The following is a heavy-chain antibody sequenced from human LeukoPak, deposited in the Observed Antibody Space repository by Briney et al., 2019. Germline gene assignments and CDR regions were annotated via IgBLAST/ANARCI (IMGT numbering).Heavy chain of an antibody. CDR1: GFTFSSYG. CDR3: AKCGLSVLRFLEWANFDY. D-gene: IGHD3-3*01. CDR2: ISYDGSNK. V-gene: IGHV3-30*18. J-gene: IGHJ4*02. Sequence: GGSLRLSCAASGFTFSSYGMHWVRQAPGKGLEWVAVISYDGSNKYYADSVKGRFTISRDNSKNTLYLQMNSLRAEDTAVYYCAKCGLSVLRFLEWANFDYWGQGTLVTVSS.